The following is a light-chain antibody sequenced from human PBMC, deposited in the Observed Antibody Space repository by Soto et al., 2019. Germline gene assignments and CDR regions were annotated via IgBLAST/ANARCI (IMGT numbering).Light chain of an antibody. CDR3: QQSYNTPPYT. J-gene: IGKJ2*01. V-gene: IGKV1-39*01. CDR2: AAS. CDR1: QSISTY. Sequence: DIQMTQSPSSLSASVGDRVTITCRASQSISTYLNWYQQKPGKAPKLLIYAASSLHSGVPSRFSGSGSATDLTLTIIGLQPEDVATYYWQQSYNTPPYTFGQGTKLEIK.